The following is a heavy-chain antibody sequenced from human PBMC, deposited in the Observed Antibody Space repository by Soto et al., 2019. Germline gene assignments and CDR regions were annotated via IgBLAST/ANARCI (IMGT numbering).Heavy chain of an antibody. Sequence: GGSLRLSCVGSGFFFRDFGMHWVRQAPGKGLEWVSVIWYDGSNTYQGESVKGRFTMSRDISKNTLYLQMDSLRPEDTAVYYCAIAMAGKWHPLDYWGHGTLVPISS. V-gene: IGHV3-33*01. CDR1: GFFFRDFG. D-gene: IGHD6-19*01. J-gene: IGHJ4*01. CDR2: IWYDGSNT. CDR3: AIAMAGKWHPLDY.